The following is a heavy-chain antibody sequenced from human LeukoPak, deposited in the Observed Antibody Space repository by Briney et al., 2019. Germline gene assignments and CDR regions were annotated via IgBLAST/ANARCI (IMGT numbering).Heavy chain of an antibody. CDR3: AREDSSSYYFDY. CDR1: GFTFCSYS. V-gene: IGHV3-74*01. J-gene: IGHJ4*02. Sequence: GGSLTLTCAASGFTFCSYSVHWVRQAPGKGLVWVSRINSDGSSTGYADSVKGRFTISRDNAKNTLYLQMNSLRAEDTAVYYCAREDSSSYYFDYLGQATMLSLSS. D-gene: IGHD6-6*01. CDR2: INSDGSST.